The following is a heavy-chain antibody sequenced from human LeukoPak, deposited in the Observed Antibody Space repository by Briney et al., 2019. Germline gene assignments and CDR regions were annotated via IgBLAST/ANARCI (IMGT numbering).Heavy chain of an antibody. V-gene: IGHV1-69*13. CDR1: GGTFSSYA. CDR3: ARDSNLGYCSSTSCFKPPRERFDP. D-gene: IGHD2-2*01. CDR2: IIPIFGTA. J-gene: IGHJ5*02. Sequence: ASVKVSCKASGGTFSSYAISWVRQAPGQGLEWMGGIIPIFGTANYAQKFQGGVTITADESTSTAYMELSSLRSEDTAVYYCARDSNLGYCSSTSCFKPPRERFDPWGQGTLVTVSS.